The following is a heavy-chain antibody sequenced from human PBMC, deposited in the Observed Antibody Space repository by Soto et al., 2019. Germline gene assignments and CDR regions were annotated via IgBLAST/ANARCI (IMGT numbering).Heavy chain of an antibody. CDR1: GDSVSSNSAA. CDR3: AREVDCSSTSGSGWSRPHKWFDP. V-gene: IGHV6-1*01. Sequence: SQTLSLTCAISGDSVSSNSAAWNWIRQSPSRGLERLGRTYYRSKWYNDYAVSVKSRITINPDTSKNQFSLQLNSVTPEDTAVYYCAREVDCSSTSGSGWSRPHKWFDPWGQGTLVTVSS. J-gene: IGHJ5*02. D-gene: IGHD2-2*01. CDR2: TYYRSKWYN.